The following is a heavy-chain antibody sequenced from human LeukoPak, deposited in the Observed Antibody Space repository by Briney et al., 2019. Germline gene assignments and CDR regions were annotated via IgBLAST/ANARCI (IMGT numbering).Heavy chain of an antibody. CDR1: GDSISTSSYY. CDR3: ARDPKIIVATTPYFDY. V-gene: IGHV4-39*07. Sequence: SETLSLTCSVSGDSISTSSYYWGWIRQPPGKGLEWIGSIYYSGSTYYNPSLKSRVTISVDTSKNQFSLKLSSVTAADTAVYYCARDPKIIVATTPYFDYWGQGTLVTVSS. J-gene: IGHJ4*02. CDR2: IYYSGST. D-gene: IGHD5-12*01.